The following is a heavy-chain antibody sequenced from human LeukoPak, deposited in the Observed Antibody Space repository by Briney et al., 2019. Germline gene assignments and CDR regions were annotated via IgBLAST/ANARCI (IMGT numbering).Heavy chain of an antibody. V-gene: IGHV3-30-3*01. CDR1: GFTFSSYA. CDR2: ISYDGSNN. Sequence: GGSLRLSCAASGFTFSSYAMHWVRQAPGKGLEWVAVISYDGSNNYYADSVKGRFTISRDNAKNSLYLQMNSLRAEDTAVYYCARDAFDIWGQGTMVTVSS. J-gene: IGHJ3*02. CDR3: ARDAFDI.